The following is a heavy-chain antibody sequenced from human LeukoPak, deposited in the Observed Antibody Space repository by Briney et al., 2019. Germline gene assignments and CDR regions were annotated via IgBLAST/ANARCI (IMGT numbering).Heavy chain of an antibody. V-gene: IGHV3-30*18. D-gene: IGHD3-22*01. Sequence: GGSLRLSCAASAFTFSSYGMHWVRQAPGKGLEWVALISYDGSDKDYAKSVKGRFTISRDNSKNTLYLQMNSLRAEDTAVYYCAKDDYYDTSGYRDWGQGTLVTVSS. CDR3: AKDDYYDTSGYRD. CDR1: AFTFSSYG. CDR2: ISYDGSDK. J-gene: IGHJ4*02.